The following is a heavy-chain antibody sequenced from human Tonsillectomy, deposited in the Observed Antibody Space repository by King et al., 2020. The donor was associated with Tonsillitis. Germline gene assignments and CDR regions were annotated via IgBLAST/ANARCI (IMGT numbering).Heavy chain of an antibody. D-gene: IGHD2-15*01. CDR2: ITSSSSYI. CDR1: GFTFSRYN. CDR3: ARVIVGVVAVTSYGMDV. Sequence: QLVQSGGGLVKPGGSLRLSCAASGFTFSRYNMNWVRQAPGKGLEWVSSITSSSSYIYHADSLKGRFTISRDNAKNSLYLQMNSLRAEDTAVYYCARVIVGVVAVTSYGMDVWGQGTTVTVSS. V-gene: IGHV3-21*01. J-gene: IGHJ6*02.